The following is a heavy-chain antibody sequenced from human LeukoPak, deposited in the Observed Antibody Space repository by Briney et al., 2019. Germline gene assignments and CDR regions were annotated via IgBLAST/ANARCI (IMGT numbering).Heavy chain of an antibody. CDR2: ISGSGGFT. D-gene: IGHD6-13*01. J-gene: IGHJ6*04. CDR1: GFTFSNYD. V-gene: IGHV3-23*01. CDR3: ARGLRAAAGTLGYYYHGMDV. Sequence: PGGSLRLSCAASGFTFSNYDMCWVRQAPGKGLEWVSVISGSGGFTYYADSVKGRFTISRDSSKNTLYLQMNRLRAEDTAVYSCARGLRAAAGTLGYYYHGMDVWGKGTTVTVSS.